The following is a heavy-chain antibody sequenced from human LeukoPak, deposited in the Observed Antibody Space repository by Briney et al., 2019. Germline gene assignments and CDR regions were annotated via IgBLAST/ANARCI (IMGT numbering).Heavy chain of an antibody. Sequence: GESLKISCKGSGYSFTNYWIGWVRQKPGKGLDLMGIIYPGDSDTRHSPSFQGQVTISVDRSISTAYLQWSSLQASDTAMYYCARLGNYYGGFDDWGQGTLVTVSS. CDR2: IYPGDSDT. D-gene: IGHD3-10*01. J-gene: IGHJ4*02. V-gene: IGHV5-51*01. CDR3: ARLGNYYGGFDD. CDR1: GYSFTNYW.